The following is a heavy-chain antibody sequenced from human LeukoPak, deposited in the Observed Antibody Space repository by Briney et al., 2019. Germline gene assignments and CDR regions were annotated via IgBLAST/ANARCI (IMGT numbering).Heavy chain of an antibody. D-gene: IGHD5-24*01. J-gene: IGHJ4*02. CDR3: AREQMASFDY. Sequence: PGGSLRLSCAASGFTFSSYEMNWVRQAPGKGLEWVSYISSSGSTINYADSVKGRFTISRDNAKNSLYLQMNSLRAEDTAVYYCAREQMASFDYWGQGTLVTVSS. CDR1: GFTFSSYE. CDR2: ISSSGSTI. V-gene: IGHV3-48*03.